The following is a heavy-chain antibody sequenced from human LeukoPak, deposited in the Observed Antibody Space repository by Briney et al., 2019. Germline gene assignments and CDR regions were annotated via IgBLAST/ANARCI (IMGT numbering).Heavy chain of an antibody. J-gene: IGHJ4*02. V-gene: IGHV3-21*04. CDR2: ISSSSSYI. CDR3: AKDRLAAAGTMGVTFFDY. Sequence: GGSLRLSCAASGFTFSSYSMNWVRQAPGKGLEWVSSISSSSSYIYYADSVKGRFTISRDNAKNSLYLQMNSLRAEDTAVYYCAKDRLAAAGTMGVTFFDYWGQGTLVTVSS. D-gene: IGHD6-13*01. CDR1: GFTFSSYS.